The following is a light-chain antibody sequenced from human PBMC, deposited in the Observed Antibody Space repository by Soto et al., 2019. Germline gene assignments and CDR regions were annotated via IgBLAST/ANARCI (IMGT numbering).Light chain of an antibody. CDR3: QQRSNWPRT. Sequence: EIVLTQSPATLSLSPGERATLSCRASQSVSRSLVWYQQKPGQAPRLLIYDASNRATGIPARFSGSGSGTDFTLTISSLEPEDFAVYYCQQRSNWPRTFGQGTRWIS. J-gene: IGKJ1*01. V-gene: IGKV3-11*01. CDR1: QSVSRS. CDR2: DAS.